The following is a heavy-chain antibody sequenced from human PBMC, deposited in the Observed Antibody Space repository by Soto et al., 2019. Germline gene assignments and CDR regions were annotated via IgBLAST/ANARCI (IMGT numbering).Heavy chain of an antibody. Sequence: PGGSLRRSCVASGFTFGYYYIDWVRQTPGKGLELVGRVRNKAQSYTTYYAASVEGRFTVSRDDSKTSVYLQMNSLKPEDTAKYYCTRDCPSCVMDVWGQGITVTVSS. CDR1: GFTFGYYY. CDR3: TRDCPSCVMDV. J-gene: IGHJ6*02. V-gene: IGHV3-72*01. CDR2: VRNKAQSYTT. D-gene: IGHD6-6*01.